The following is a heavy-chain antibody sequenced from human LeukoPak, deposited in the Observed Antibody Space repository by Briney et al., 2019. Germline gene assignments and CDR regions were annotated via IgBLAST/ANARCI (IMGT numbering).Heavy chain of an antibody. CDR3: ARRLLWFEFDP. D-gene: IGHD3-10*01. CDR1: GGSFSGYY. V-gene: IGHV4-34*01. CDR2: INHSGST. J-gene: IGHJ5*02. Sequence: PSETLSLTCAVYGGSFSGYYWSWIRQPPGKGLEWIGEINHSGSTNYNPSLKSRVTISVDTSKNQFSLKLSSVTAADTAVYYCARRLLWFEFDPWGQGTLVTVSS.